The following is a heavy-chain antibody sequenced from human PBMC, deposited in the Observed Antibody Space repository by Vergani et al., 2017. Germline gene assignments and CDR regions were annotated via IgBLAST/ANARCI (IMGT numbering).Heavy chain of an antibody. V-gene: IGHV4-61*01. D-gene: IGHD2-15*01. J-gene: IGHJ4*02. Sequence: QVQLQESGPGLVKPSATLSLTCTVSGGSVSSGSYYWSWIRQPPGKGLEWIGYIYYSGSTNYNPSLKSRVTISVDTSKNQFSLKLSSVTAADTAVYYCARAGYCSGGSCYSGIDYWGQGTLVTVSS. CDR2: IYYSGST. CDR3: ARAGYCSGGSCYSGIDY. CDR1: GGSVSSGSYY.